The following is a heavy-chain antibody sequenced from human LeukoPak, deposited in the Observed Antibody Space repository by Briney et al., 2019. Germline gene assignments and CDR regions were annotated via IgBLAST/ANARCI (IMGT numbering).Heavy chain of an antibody. Sequence: GASVKVSCKASGYTFTSYGISWVRQAPGQGLEWMGRIIPILGIANYAQKFQGRVTITADKSTSTAYMELSSLRSEDTAVYYCARDPPGDIVATDYWGQGTLVTVSS. CDR3: ARDPPGDIVATDY. D-gene: IGHD5-12*01. CDR1: GYTFTSYG. J-gene: IGHJ4*02. V-gene: IGHV1-69*04. CDR2: IIPILGIA.